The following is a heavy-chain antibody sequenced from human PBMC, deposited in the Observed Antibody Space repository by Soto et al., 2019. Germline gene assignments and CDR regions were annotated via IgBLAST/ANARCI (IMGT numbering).Heavy chain of an antibody. Sequence: QVQLVESGGGVVQPGRSLRLSCAASGFTFSSYGMHWVRQAPGEGLEWVAVISYDGSNKYYADSVKGRFTISRDNSKNTLFLQMNSLRGEDTAVYYCARDGITGTPWYYYYGMDVWGQGTTVTVSS. V-gene: IGHV3-30*03. J-gene: IGHJ6*02. D-gene: IGHD1-20*01. CDR1: GFTFSSYG. CDR2: ISYDGSNK. CDR3: ARDGITGTPWYYYYGMDV.